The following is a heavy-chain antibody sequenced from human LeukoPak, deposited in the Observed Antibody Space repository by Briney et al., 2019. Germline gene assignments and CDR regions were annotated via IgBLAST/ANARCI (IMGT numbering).Heavy chain of an antibody. J-gene: IGHJ4*02. V-gene: IGHV3-30*01. CDR2: ISYDGSNK. Sequence: PGGPLSLSCAASGLTFSSYAMPWFGKAPGKGLEGVAVISYDGSNKYYADSVKGRFTISRDNSKNTLYLQMNSLRAEDTAVYYCARGHSSGLDYFDYWGQGTLVTVSS. CDR3: ARGHSSGLDYFDY. D-gene: IGHD3-22*01. CDR1: GLTFSSYA.